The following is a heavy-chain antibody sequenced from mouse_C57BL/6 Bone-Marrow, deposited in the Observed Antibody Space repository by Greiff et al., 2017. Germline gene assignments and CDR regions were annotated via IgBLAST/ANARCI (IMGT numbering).Heavy chain of an antibody. V-gene: IGHV1-64*01. CDR2: IHPNSGST. J-gene: IGHJ4*01. D-gene: IGHD2-1*01. CDR3: ARPSLPHAMDY. CDR1: GYTFTSYW. Sequence: QVQLKESGAELVKPGASVKLSCKASGYTFTSYWMHWVKQRPGQGLEWIGMIHPNSGSTNYNEKFKSKATLTVDKSSSTAYMQLSSLTSEDSAVYYCARPSLPHAMDYWGQGTSVTVSS.